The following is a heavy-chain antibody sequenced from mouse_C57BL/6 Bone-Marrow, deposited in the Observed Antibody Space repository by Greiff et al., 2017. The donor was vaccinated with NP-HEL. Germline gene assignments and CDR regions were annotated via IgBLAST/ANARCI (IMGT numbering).Heavy chain of an antibody. CDR2: IYPGSGST. CDR1: GYTFTSYW. D-gene: IGHD2-1*01. J-gene: IGHJ4*01. Sequence: VQLQQSGAELVKPGASVKMSCKASGYTFTSYWITWVKQRPGQGLEWIGDIYPGSGSTNYNEKFKSKATLTVDTSSSTAYMQLSSLTSEDSAVYYCARVRNYDYAMDYWGQGTSVTVSS. CDR3: ARVRNYDYAMDY. V-gene: IGHV1-55*01.